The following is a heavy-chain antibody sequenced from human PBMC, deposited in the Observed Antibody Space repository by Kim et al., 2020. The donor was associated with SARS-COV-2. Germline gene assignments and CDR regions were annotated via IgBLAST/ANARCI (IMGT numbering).Heavy chain of an antibody. V-gene: IGHV1-69*01. Sequence: FGTADYAQKCKGRVTITADESTSTAYMELSSLRSEDTAVYYCATGSPTDYWGQGTLVTVSS. D-gene: IGHD2-15*01. CDR3: ATGSPTDY. J-gene: IGHJ4*02. CDR2: FGTA.